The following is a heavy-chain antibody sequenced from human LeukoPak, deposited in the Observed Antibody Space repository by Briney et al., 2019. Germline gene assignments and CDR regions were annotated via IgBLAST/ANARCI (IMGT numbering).Heavy chain of an antibody. CDR1: GGSISSYY. CDR3: AGVFQNWSGDPFDAFDI. CDR2: IYYSGST. J-gene: IGHJ3*02. Sequence: SETLSLTCTVSGGSISSYYWSWIRQPPGKGLEWIGYIYYSGSTNYNPSLKSRVTISVGTSKNQFSLKLTSVTAADTAVYYCAGVFQNWSGDPFDAFDIWGLGTMVIVSS. D-gene: IGHD1-1*01. V-gene: IGHV4-59*01.